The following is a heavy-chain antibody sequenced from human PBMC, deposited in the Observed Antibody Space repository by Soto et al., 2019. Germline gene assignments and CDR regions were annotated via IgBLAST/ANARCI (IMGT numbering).Heavy chain of an antibody. J-gene: IGHJ4*02. D-gene: IGHD1-26*01. CDR3: ARGVSAGVDY. Sequence: QVQLVQSGAEVREPGASVKVSCKASGYSFTSLDINWVRQTAGQGLEWMGWMQPSTGRTGYAQKLQGRVTMHRDTSINTAYMELTTLTSDDTAFYYCARGVSAGVDYWGQGTLVTVSS. CDR1: GYSFTSLD. CDR2: MQPSTGRT. V-gene: IGHV1-8*01.